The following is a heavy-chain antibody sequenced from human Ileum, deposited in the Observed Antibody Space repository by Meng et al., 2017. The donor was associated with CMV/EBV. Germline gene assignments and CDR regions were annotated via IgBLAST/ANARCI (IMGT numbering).Heavy chain of an antibody. CDR2: VYYTGRT. D-gene: IGHD6-6*01. Sequence: AQLQEPGPGLVKPSEPLSLTCTVSVGSINNYYWSWIRQPPGKGLEWIGYVYYTGRTEYNPSLKSRISISVDTSKNQFSLKLNSVTTADTAMYYCTRDLGTSSSGVWGQGTLVTVSS. J-gene: IGHJ4*02. CDR3: TRDLGTSSSGV. V-gene: IGHV4-59*01. CDR1: VGSINNYY.